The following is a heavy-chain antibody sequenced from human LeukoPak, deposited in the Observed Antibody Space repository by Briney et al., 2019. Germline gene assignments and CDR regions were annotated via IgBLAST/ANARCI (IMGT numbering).Heavy chain of an antibody. Sequence: WGGLRLSCSASWFTFSSYYMKRVRPGSGEGLEWVSYISSRSSTIYYADSVKGRFTISRDNAKNSLYLQMNSLRAEDTAVYYCARALGWSDWGQGTLVTVSS. CDR3: ARALGWSD. V-gene: IGHV3-48*01. CDR1: WFTFSSYY. D-gene: IGHD2-15*01. J-gene: IGHJ4*02. CDR2: ISSRSSTI.